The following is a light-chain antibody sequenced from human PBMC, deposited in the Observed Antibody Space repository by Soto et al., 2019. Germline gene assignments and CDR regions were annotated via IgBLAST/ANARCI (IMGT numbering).Light chain of an antibody. J-gene: IGLJ3*02. V-gene: IGLV4-69*02. CDR3: QIWGTGMV. CDR2: VNSDGTY. CDR1: SGHNTYP. Sequence: QPVLTQSPSASASLGASVKLTCTLSSGHNTYPIAWHQQQPEKGPRYLMRVNSDGTYTKGGGISDRFSGSSSGAERYLTISSLQSEDEADYYCQIWGTGMVFGGGTKVTVL.